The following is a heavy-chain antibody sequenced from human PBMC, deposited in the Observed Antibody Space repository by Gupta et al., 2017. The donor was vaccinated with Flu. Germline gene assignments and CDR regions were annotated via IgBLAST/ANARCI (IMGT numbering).Heavy chain of an antibody. J-gene: IGHJ5*02. Sequence: QVQLVQSGAEVKRPGASVKVSCEASGYAFTTYAIHWLRQAPGQRLEYMGWIHTGNGSTKYSQEFQGRVTITRDTSANTAYMELTSLRFEDTAVYYCARDRSGSYYNPNYFDPWGQGTLGNVSS. CDR1: GYAFTTYA. V-gene: IGHV1-3*04. D-gene: IGHD3-10*01. CDR2: IHTGNGST. CDR3: ARDRSGSYYNPNYFDP.